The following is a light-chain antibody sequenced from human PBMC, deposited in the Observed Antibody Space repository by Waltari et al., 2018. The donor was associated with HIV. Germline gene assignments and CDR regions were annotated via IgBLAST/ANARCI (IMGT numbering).Light chain of an antibody. V-gene: IGKV4-1*01. Sequence: DIVMTQSPDSVAVSLGDRATINCRSSQSVLYSFNNKSHLSWYQQKPGKPPKLLIYWSSTRESGVPDRFSGSGSGTDFTLTISSLQADDVAIYYCQQYYSTPRTFGQGTKVDIK. CDR1: QSVLYSFNNKSH. CDR3: QQYYSTPRT. J-gene: IGKJ1*01. CDR2: WSS.